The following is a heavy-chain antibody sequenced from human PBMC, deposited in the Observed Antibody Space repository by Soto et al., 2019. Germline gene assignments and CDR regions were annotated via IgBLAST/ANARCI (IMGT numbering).Heavy chain of an antibody. CDR1: GFTFSSYG. Sequence: QVQLVESGGGVVQPGRSLRLSCSAAGFTFSSYGMHWVRQATGTGLEWVAVMSYAGSKYYADTVKGRFTISRDNAKNTLYLQTNTLRPEHTPVYYSAKAFTPWFGANFYYYTGMHVWGQGTTVTVSS. V-gene: IGHV3-30*18. CDR3: AKAFTPWFGANFYYYTGMHV. D-gene: IGHD3-10*01. CDR2: MSYAGSK. J-gene: IGHJ6*02.